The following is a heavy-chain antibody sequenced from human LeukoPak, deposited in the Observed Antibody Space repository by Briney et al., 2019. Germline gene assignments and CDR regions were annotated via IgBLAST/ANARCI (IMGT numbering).Heavy chain of an antibody. V-gene: IGHV4-34*01. CDR1: GGSFSGYY. CDR3: ERELGYSRKYNWFDP. J-gene: IGHJ5*02. D-gene: IGHD6-13*01. Sequence: SETLSLTCAVYGGSFSGYYWSWIRQPPGKGLEWIGEINHSGSTNYNPSLKSRVTISVDTSKNQFSLKLSSVTAADTAVYYCERELGYSRKYNWFDPWGQGTLVTVSS. CDR2: INHSGST.